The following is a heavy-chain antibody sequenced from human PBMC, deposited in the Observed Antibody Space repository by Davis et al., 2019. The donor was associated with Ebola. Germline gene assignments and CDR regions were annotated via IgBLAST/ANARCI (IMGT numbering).Heavy chain of an antibody. J-gene: IGHJ6*02. CDR2: INHSGST. Sequence: SEILSLTCAVYGGSFSGYYWSRIRQPPGKGLEWIGEINHSGSTHYNPSIKSRVTISVDTSKNQFSLKLSSVTAADTAVYYCARGVYGNYGMDVWGQGTTVTVSS. CDR1: GGSFSGYY. CDR3: ARGVYGNYGMDV. V-gene: IGHV4-34*01. D-gene: IGHD5/OR15-5a*01.